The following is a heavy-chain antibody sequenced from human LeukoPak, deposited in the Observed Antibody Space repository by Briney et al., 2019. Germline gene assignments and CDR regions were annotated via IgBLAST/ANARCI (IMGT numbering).Heavy chain of an antibody. J-gene: IGHJ5*02. CDR1: GDSVSSNSAA. V-gene: IGHV6-1*01. CDR3: ARDLVWYSSGDSPGFDP. Sequence: SQTLSLTCAISGDSVSSNSAAWNWIRQSPSRGLEWLGRTYYRSKWYNDYAVSVKSRITINPDTSKNQFSLQLNSVTPEDTAVYYCARDLVWYSSGDSPGFDPWGQGTLVTVSS. D-gene: IGHD6-19*01. CDR2: TYYRSKWYN.